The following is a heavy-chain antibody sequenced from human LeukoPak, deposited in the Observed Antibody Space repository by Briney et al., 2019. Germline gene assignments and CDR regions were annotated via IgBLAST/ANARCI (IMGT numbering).Heavy chain of an antibody. CDR2: IRYDGSKD. CDR1: GFTFSTYG. V-gene: IGHV3-30*02. Sequence: PGGSLRLSCAASGFTFSTYGIHWVRQAPGKGLEWVAFIRYDGSKDYYADSVRGRFTISRDNSQNSVYLQMRSLRGEDTAVYYCVSSVGNAPDHWGQGTLVTVSS. J-gene: IGHJ4*02. D-gene: IGHD3-10*01. CDR3: VSSVGNAPDH.